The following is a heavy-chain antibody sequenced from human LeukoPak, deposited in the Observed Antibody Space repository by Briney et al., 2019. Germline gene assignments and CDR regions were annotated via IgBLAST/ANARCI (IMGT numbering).Heavy chain of an antibody. Sequence: PGRSLRLSCAASGFTFSSYGMHWVRQAPGKGLEWVAVISYDGSNKYYADSVKGRFTISRDNSKNTLYLQLNSLRAEDTAVYYCAKGHCGGDCYSRDVAFDIWGQGTMVTVSS. V-gene: IGHV3-30*18. D-gene: IGHD2-21*02. CDR2: ISYDGSNK. J-gene: IGHJ3*02. CDR3: AKGHCGGDCYSRDVAFDI. CDR1: GFTFSSYG.